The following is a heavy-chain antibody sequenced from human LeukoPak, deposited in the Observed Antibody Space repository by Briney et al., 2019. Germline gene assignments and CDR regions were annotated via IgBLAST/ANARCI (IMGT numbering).Heavy chain of an antibody. V-gene: IGHV4-39*01. Sequence: SETLSLTCTVSGGSISSSSYYWGWIRQPPGKGLEWIGSIYYSGSTYYNPSLKSRVTISVDTSKNQFSLKLSSVTAADTAVYYCASPERSPNCSSTSCLSEDAFDIWGQGTMVTVSS. J-gene: IGHJ3*02. D-gene: IGHD2-2*01. CDR1: GGSISSSSYY. CDR2: IYYSGST. CDR3: ASPERSPNCSSTSCLSEDAFDI.